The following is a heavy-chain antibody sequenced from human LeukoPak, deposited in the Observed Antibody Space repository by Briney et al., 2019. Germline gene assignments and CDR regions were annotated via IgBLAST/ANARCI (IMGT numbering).Heavy chain of an antibody. CDR3: AKHHYYDSSGSPTYAFDI. V-gene: IGHV3-23*01. Sequence: GGSLRLSCAASGFTFSGYSMNWVRQAPGKGLEWVSAISGSGGNTYYADSVKGRFAISRDNYKNTLYLQTNSLRAEDTALYYCAKHHYYDSSGSPTYAFDIWGQGTMVTVSS. J-gene: IGHJ3*02. CDR1: GFTFSGYS. CDR2: ISGSGGNT. D-gene: IGHD3-22*01.